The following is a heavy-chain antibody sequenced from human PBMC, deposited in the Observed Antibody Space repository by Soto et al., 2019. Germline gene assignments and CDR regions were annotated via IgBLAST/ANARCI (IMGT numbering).Heavy chain of an antibody. CDR1: GYTFITYG. D-gene: IGHD2-2*01. Sequence: ASVKVSCKATGYTFITYGVTWVRQAPGQELEWMGWITPYNGKTHYAQKFQDRVTMTTDTAATTAYMELRSLRSDDSAMYFCARDTSHYFDHWGQGTLVTVS. J-gene: IGHJ4*02. V-gene: IGHV1-18*01. CDR3: ARDTSHYFDH. CDR2: ITPYNGKT.